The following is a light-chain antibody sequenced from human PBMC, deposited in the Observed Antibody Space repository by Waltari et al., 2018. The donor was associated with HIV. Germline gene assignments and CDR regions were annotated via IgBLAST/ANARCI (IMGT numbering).Light chain of an antibody. CDR3: VLYMGGAWV. V-gene: IGLV8-61*01. CDR2: STN. J-gene: IGLJ3*02. Sequence: QTVVTQEPSFSVSPGGTVTLTCGLRSDSVSTTNYASWYRQTPGQAPRTLIYSTNVRSSGFPDRFSVSILGNKAALTITGAQADDECHYYCVLYMGGAWVFGGGTKLTVL. CDR1: SDSVSTTNY.